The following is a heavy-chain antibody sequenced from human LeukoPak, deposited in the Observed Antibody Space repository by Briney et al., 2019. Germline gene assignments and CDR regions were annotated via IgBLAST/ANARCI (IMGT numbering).Heavy chain of an antibody. CDR2: IRSKANSYAT. J-gene: IGHJ4*02. CDR3: TSQGGAPGDY. D-gene: IGHD3-16*01. V-gene: IGHV3-73*01. Sequence: GGSLRLSCAASGFTFSGSAMHWVRQASGKGLEWVGRIRSKANSYATAYAASVKGMSTISRDDSKNTAYLQMNSLKTEDTAVYYCTSQGGAPGDYWGQGALVTVSS. CDR1: GFTFSGSA.